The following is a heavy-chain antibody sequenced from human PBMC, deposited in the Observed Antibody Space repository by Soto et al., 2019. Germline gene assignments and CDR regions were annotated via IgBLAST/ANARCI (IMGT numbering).Heavy chain of an antibody. CDR3: ARDISHNCSSTSCYRYYYYGMDV. CDR1: GYTFTSYY. D-gene: IGHD2-2*02. J-gene: IGHJ6*02. Sequence: QVQLVQSGAEVKKPGASVKVSCKASGYTFTSYYMHWVRQAPGQGLEWMGIINPSGGSTSYAQKFQGRVTMTRDTSTSTVYMELSSLRSEDTAVYYCARDISHNCSSTSCYRYYYYGMDVWGQGTTVTVSS. CDR2: INPSGGST. V-gene: IGHV1-46*01.